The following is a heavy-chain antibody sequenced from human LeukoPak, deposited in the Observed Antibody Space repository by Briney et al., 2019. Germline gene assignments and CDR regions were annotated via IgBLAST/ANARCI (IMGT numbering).Heavy chain of an antibody. Sequence: SVTVSCTASGYTFTSYGISWVRQAPGQGLEWMGGIIPIFGTANYAQKFQGRVTITADESTSTAYMELSSLRSEDTAVYYCARGPDYGDHGPDWYFDLWGRGTLVTVSS. J-gene: IGHJ2*01. CDR3: ARGPDYGDHGPDWYFDL. D-gene: IGHD4-17*01. CDR2: IIPIFGTA. V-gene: IGHV1-69*13. CDR1: GYTFTSYG.